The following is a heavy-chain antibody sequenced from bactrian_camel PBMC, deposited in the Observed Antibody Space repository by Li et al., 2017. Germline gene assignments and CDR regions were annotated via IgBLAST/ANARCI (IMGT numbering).Heavy chain of an antibody. CDR2: LDPDGTA. CDR1: RYIDANYC. V-gene: IGHV3S53*01. Sequence: HVQLVESGGGSVQPGGSLTLSCTTSRYIDANYCMGWFRQATGKEREGVAALDPDGTARYGDSVKGRFTISQDNAKNTVYLQMNSVNLEDSAVYYCAADPRFSRY. D-gene: IGHD2*01.